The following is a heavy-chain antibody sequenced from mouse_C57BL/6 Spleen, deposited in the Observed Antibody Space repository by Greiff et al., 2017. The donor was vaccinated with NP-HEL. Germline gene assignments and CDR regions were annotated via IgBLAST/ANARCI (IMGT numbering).Heavy chain of an antibody. CDR3: ASGLFDY. Sequence: QVQLQQSGPELVKPGASVKISCKASGYAFSSSWMNWVKQRPGKGLEWIGRIYPGDGATNYNGKFKGKATLTADKSSSTAYMQLSSLTSEDSAVYFCASGLFDYWGQGTTLTVSS. CDR1: GYAFSSSW. J-gene: IGHJ2*01. CDR2: IYPGDGAT. V-gene: IGHV1-82*01.